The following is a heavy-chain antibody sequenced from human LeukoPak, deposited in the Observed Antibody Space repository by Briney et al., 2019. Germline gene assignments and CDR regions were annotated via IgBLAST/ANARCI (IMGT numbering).Heavy chain of an antibody. CDR3: ARDAGNSGYGCDL. CDR1: GFIFSQYS. Sequence: GGSLRLSCAASGFIFSQYSINWVRQAPGKGLEWVSHIRSTGDTFYADSVKGRFTISRDNARNLLYLQMNSLRAEDTAMYYCARDAGNSGYGCDLWGQGTLVTVSS. CDR2: IRSTGDT. J-gene: IGHJ5*02. V-gene: IGHV3-48*01. D-gene: IGHD5-12*01.